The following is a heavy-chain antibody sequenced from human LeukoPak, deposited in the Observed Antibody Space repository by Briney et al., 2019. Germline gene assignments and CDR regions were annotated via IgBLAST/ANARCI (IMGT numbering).Heavy chain of an antibody. CDR2: ITSSNSYI. CDR3: TRDQNFYGSGRGFDP. D-gene: IGHD3-10*01. Sequence: PGGSLRLSCAASGSTFSSYSMNWVRQAPGKGLEWVSSITSSNSYIYYADSVKGRFTISRDNTKNSLYLQMNSLRAEDTAIYYCTRDQNFYGSGRGFDPWGQGTLVTVSS. J-gene: IGHJ5*02. CDR1: GSTFSSYS. V-gene: IGHV3-21*01.